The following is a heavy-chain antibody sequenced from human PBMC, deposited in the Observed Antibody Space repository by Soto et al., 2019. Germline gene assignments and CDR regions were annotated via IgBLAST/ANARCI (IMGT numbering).Heavy chain of an antibody. CDR3: ARSRNLDV. Sequence: QVQVQQWGAGLLKFSETLSLTCAVNGGSFSGWHWNWIRQPPGKGLEWIGEASHTEGTNYNPSLESRVTISVDRSRNQLSLKLTSVSAADTAVYYCARSRNLDVWGPGTTVIVSS. CDR1: GGSFSGWH. V-gene: IGHV4-34*01. CDR2: ASHTEGT. D-gene: IGHD1-1*01. J-gene: IGHJ6*02.